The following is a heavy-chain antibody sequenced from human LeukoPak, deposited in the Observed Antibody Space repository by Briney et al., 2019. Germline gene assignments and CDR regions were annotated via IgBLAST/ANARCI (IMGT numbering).Heavy chain of an antibody. Sequence: GGSLRLSCAATGFTFSPYAMTWVRQAPGKGPEWVSSLNSNGGGTYYSDSVKGRFTISRDNSKNTLHLQMHSLRADDTALYYCAKATYSGSFPYLDYWGRGTLVTVSS. D-gene: IGHD1-26*01. V-gene: IGHV3-23*01. CDR1: GFTFSPYA. J-gene: IGHJ4*02. CDR3: AKATYSGSFPYLDY. CDR2: LNSNGGGT.